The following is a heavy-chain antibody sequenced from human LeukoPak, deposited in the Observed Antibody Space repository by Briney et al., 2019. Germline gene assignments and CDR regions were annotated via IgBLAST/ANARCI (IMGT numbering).Heavy chain of an antibody. D-gene: IGHD3-10*01. Sequence: ASVKVSCKASGYTFTGYYMHWVRQAPGQGLEWMGWINPNSGGTNYAQKFQGRVTMTRDTSISTAYMELSRLRSDDTAMYYCARGSYGSGSYNPLKFDYWGQGTLVTVSS. CDR1: GYTFTGYY. J-gene: IGHJ4*02. CDR2: INPNSGGT. CDR3: ARGSYGSGSYNPLKFDY. V-gene: IGHV1-2*02.